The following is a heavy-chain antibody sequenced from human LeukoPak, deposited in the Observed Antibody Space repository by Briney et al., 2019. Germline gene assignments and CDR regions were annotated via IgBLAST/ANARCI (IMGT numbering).Heavy chain of an antibody. CDR3: AGRGRRYFRD. CDR1: GASISSDY. Sequence: SETLSLTCTVSGASISSDYWSWIRQSPGKGLEWIAYIYDSGSTDYNPSLKSRATISMNTSKNQFSLNLSSVTAADTAVYYCAGRGRRYFRDWGQGTLVTVSS. V-gene: IGHV4-59*08. CDR2: IYDSGST. D-gene: IGHD1-26*01. J-gene: IGHJ1*01.